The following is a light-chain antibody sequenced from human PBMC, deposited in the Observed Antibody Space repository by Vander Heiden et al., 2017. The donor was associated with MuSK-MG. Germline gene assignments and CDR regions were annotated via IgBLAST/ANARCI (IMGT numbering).Light chain of an antibody. CDR3: QQADSSPRT. V-gene: IGKV4-1*01. CDR2: WAS. CDR1: QSVLYSSNNKNY. J-gene: IGKJ1*01. Sequence: DLVMTKSPESLAVSLGEGATINCRSSQSVLYSSNNKNYLAWYQQKPGQPPKLLIYWASTRESGVPDRFSGSGSGTDFTLTISSLQAEAVAVYSCQQADSSPRTFGQGSKVEIK.